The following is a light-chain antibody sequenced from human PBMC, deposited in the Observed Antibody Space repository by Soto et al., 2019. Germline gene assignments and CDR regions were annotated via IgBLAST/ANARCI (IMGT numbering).Light chain of an antibody. CDR2: LEGSGSY. V-gene: IGLV4-60*02. CDR3: ETWDSNTRV. Sequence: QSVLTQSSSACASLGSSVKLTCTLSSGHSSYIIAWHQQQPGKAPRYLMKLEGSGSYNKGSGVPDRFSGSSSGADRYLTISNLQFEDEADYYCETWDSNTRVFGTGTKLTVL. J-gene: IGLJ1*01. CDR1: SGHSSYI.